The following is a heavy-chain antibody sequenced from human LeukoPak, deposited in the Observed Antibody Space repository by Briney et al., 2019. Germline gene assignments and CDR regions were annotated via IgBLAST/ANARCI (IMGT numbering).Heavy chain of an antibody. J-gene: IGHJ5*02. CDR1: GGSISSYY. CDR2: IYYSGST. D-gene: IGHD2-15*01. Sequence: SETLSLTCTVSGGSISSYYWSWIRQPPGKGLEWIGYIYYSGSTNYNPSLKSRVTISVDTSKNQFSLKLSSVTAADTPVYYCARGRAGYCSGGSCYSRGIGKYNWFDPWGQGTLVTVSS. CDR3: ARGRAGYCSGGSCYSRGIGKYNWFDP. V-gene: IGHV4-59*12.